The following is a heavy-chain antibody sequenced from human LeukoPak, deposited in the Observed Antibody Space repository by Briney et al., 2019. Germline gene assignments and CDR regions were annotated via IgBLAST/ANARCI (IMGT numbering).Heavy chain of an antibody. CDR2: INPSGGST. Sequence: GASVKVSCKASGYTFTSYYMHWVRQAPGQGLEWMGIINPSGGSTSYAQKFQGRVTMTRDTSTSTVYMELSSLRSEDTAVYYCARARYYYGSGSYYTNEKYYFDYWGQGTLVTVSS. V-gene: IGHV1-46*01. J-gene: IGHJ4*02. D-gene: IGHD3-10*01. CDR1: GYTFTSYY. CDR3: ARARYYYGSGSYYTNEKYYFDY.